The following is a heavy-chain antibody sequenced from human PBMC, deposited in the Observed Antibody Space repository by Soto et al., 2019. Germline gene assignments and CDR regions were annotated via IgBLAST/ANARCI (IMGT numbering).Heavy chain of an antibody. D-gene: IGHD3-9*01. CDR2: IYPGDSDT. CDR3: ARGEDDILTGAFDI. Sequence: PGESLKISCKCSGDSFTSYWIGWVRQMPGKGLEWMGIIYPGDSDTRYSPSFQGQVAISADKSISTAYLQWSSLKASDTAMYYCARGEDDILTGAFDIWGQGTMVTVSS. J-gene: IGHJ3*02. CDR1: GDSFTSYW. V-gene: IGHV5-51*01.